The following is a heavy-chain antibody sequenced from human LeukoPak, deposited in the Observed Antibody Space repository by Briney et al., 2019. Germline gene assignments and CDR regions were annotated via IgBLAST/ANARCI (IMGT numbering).Heavy chain of an antibody. V-gene: IGHV3-30-3*01. CDR1: GFTFSSYA. CDR2: ISYDGSNK. Sequence: GRSLRLSCAAPGFTFSSYAMHWVRQAPGKGLEWVAVISYDGSNKYYADSVKGRFTISRDNSKNTLYLQMNSLRAEDTAVYYCARAGYGDYGDAFDIWGQGTMVTVSS. J-gene: IGHJ3*02. CDR3: ARAGYGDYGDAFDI. D-gene: IGHD4-17*01.